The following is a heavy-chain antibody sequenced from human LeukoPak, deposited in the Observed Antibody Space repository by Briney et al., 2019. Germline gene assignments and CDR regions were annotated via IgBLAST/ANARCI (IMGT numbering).Heavy chain of an antibody. CDR2: INHSGST. J-gene: IGHJ1*01. Sequence: SETLSLTCAVYGGSFSGYYWSWIRQPPGKGVEGIGEINHSGSTNYNPSLKSRVTISVDTSKNQFSLKLSSVTAADTAVYYCARGLGSYGYWYFQHWGQGTLVTVSS. CDR3: ARGLGSYGYWYFQH. D-gene: IGHD5-18*01. CDR1: GGSFSGYY. V-gene: IGHV4-34*01.